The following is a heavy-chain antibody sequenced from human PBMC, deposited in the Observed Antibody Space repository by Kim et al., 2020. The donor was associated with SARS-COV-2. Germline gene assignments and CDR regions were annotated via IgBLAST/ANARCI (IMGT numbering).Heavy chain of an antibody. CDR1: GGSFSGYY. Sequence: SETLSLTCAVYGGSFSGYYWSWIRQPPGKGLEWIGEINHSGSTNYNPSLKSRVTISVDTSKNQFSLKLSSVTAADTAVYYCARGGGGRLAVFRKNWFDPWGQGTLVTVSS. V-gene: IGHV4-34*01. CDR3: ARGGGGRLAVFRKNWFDP. D-gene: IGHD6-19*01. J-gene: IGHJ5*02. CDR2: INHSGST.